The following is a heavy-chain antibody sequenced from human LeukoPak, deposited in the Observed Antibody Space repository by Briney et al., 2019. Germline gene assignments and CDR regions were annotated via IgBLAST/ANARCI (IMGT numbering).Heavy chain of an antibody. CDR2: INPSGGST. CDR3: ARDESTSILWW. D-gene: IGHD2-21*01. CDR1: GYTFINYY. J-gene: IGHJ1*01. Sequence: GASVKVSCKASGYTFINYYMHWVRQAPGQGLEWMGIINPSGGSTSYAQNFQGRVTMTRDTSTSTVHMELSSLRSEDTAVYYCARDESTSILWWWGQGTLVTVSS. V-gene: IGHV1-46*01.